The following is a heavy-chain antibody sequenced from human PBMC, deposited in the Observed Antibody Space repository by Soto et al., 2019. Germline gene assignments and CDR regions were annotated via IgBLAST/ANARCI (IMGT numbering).Heavy chain of an antibody. CDR2: IWYDGSNK. D-gene: IGHD6-19*01. CDR1: GLTCSSYG. Sequence: EGSLRLSCAASGLTCSSYGMHWVRQAPGKGLEWVAVIWYDGSNKYYADSVKGRFTISRDNSKNTLYLQMNSLRAEDTAVYYCAREIESPVAGAFDIWGQGTMVTVSS. V-gene: IGHV3-33*01. J-gene: IGHJ3*02. CDR3: AREIESPVAGAFDI.